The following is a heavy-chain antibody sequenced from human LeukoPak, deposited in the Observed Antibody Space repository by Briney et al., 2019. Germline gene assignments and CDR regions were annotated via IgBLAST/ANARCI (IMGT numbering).Heavy chain of an antibody. V-gene: IGHV3-43*01. J-gene: IGHJ6*03. CDR2: ISWDGGST. CDR1: GFTFDDYT. D-gene: IGHD3-10*01. CDR3: AKDYGSGSYYSYMDV. Sequence: GGSLRLSCAASGFTFDDYTMHWVRQAPGKGLEWVSLISWDGGSTYYADSVKGRFTISRDNSKNSLYLQMNSLRTEDTVLYYCAKDYGSGSYYSYMDVWGKGTTVTVSS.